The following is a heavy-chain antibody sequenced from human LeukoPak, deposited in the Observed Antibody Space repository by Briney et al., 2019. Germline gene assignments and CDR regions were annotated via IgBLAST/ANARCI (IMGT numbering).Heavy chain of an antibody. D-gene: IGHD4-17*01. CDR2: ISGSGGST. CDR3: AKGHKQTVTNYHMNV. J-gene: IGHJ6*03. V-gene: IGHV3-23*01. CDR1: GFTFSSYG. Sequence: GGSLRLSCAASGFTFSSYGMSWVRQAPGKGLEWVSAISGSGGSTYYTDSVKGRFTISRDNSKNTLYLQMNSLRAEDTAVYYCAKGHKQTVTNYHMNVWGKGTTVTISS.